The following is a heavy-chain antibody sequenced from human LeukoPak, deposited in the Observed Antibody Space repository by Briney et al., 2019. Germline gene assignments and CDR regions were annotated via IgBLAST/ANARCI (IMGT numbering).Heavy chain of an antibody. D-gene: IGHD1-26*01. V-gene: IGHV3-30*03. CDR1: GFTFSSYV. Sequence: GGSLRLSCAASGFTFSSYVMHWVRQAPGKGLEWVAVISYDGSNKYYADSVKGRFTISRDNSKNTLYLQMNSLRAEDTAVYYCARDGPVGATDYWGQGTLVTVSS. CDR2: ISYDGSNK. J-gene: IGHJ4*02. CDR3: ARDGPVGATDY.